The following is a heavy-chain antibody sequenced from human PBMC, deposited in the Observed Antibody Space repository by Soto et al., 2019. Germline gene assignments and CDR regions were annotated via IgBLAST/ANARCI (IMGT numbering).Heavy chain of an antibody. J-gene: IGHJ3*02. CDR1: GFTFSSYA. V-gene: IGHV3-23*01. Sequence: GGSLRLSCAASGFTFSSYAMNWVRLAPGKGLEWVSVISGSGGSTYYADSVKGRSTISRDNSKNTLYLQMNSLRAEDTAVYYCARGNSGYDQGAFDIWGQGTMVTVSS. CDR3: ARGNSGYDQGAFDI. D-gene: IGHD5-12*01. CDR2: ISGSGGST.